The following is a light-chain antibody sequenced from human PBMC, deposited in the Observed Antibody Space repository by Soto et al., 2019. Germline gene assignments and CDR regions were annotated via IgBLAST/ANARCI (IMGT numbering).Light chain of an antibody. V-gene: IGKV3-11*01. CDR3: QQRNRWPPVT. CDR1: QSVKSSY. CDR2: AAS. Sequence: EIVLTQSPGALSLSPGERATLPCRAGQSVKSSYLAWYQHKPGQAPRLLIYAASTRATGIPARFSGSGSGTDFTLTISSLEPEDFAVYYCQQRNRWPPVTFGGGTKV. J-gene: IGKJ4*01.